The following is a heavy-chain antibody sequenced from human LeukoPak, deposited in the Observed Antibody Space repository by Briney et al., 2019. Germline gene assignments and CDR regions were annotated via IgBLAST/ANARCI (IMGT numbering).Heavy chain of an antibody. Sequence: SETLSLTCTVSGGSISSGSYYWSWIRQPAGKGLEWIGRIYTSGSTNYNPSLKSRVTISVDTSKNQFSLKLSSVTAADTAVYYCARVAGYSSSWPDYWGQGTLVTVSS. CDR2: IYTSGST. D-gene: IGHD6-13*01. CDR1: GGSISSGSYY. CDR3: ARVAGYSSSWPDY. J-gene: IGHJ4*02. V-gene: IGHV4-61*02.